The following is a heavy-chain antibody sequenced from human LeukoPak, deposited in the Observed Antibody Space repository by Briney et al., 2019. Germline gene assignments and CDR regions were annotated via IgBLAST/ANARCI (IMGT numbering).Heavy chain of an antibody. J-gene: IGHJ4*02. CDR1: GFSLGTSGVG. CDR2: IYWDDDT. V-gene: IGHV2-5*02. Sequence: SGPTLVNPTQTLTLTCTFSGFSLGTSGVGVGWIRQPPGKALECLALIYWDDDTRYSPSLKSRLTITKDTSKNQVVLTMTNMDPVDTATYYCAHRLVQGHYYDSGKFDYWGQGTLVTVSS. D-gene: IGHD3-10*01. CDR3: AHRLVQGHYYDSGKFDY.